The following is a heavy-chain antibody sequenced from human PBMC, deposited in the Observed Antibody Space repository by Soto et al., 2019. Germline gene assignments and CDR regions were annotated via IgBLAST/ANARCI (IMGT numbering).Heavy chain of an antibody. V-gene: IGHV1-69*13. CDR2: IIPIFGTA. Sequence: ASVKVSCKASGGTFSSYAISWVRQAPGQGLEWMGGIIPIFGTANYAQKFQGRVTITADESTSTAYMELSSLRSEDTAVYYCARANCSGGSCYPPYNYYYGMDVWGQGTTVTVSS. CDR3: ARANCSGGSCYPPYNYYYGMDV. CDR1: GGTFSSYA. D-gene: IGHD2-15*01. J-gene: IGHJ6*02.